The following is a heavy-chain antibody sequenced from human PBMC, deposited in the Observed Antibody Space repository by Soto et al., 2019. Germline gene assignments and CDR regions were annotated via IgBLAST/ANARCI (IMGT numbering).Heavy chain of an antibody. CDR2: IWYDGSNK. V-gene: IGHV3-33*01. D-gene: IGHD4-17*01. CDR1: GFTFSSYG. CDR3: ARSGDYNAFDI. Sequence: QVPLVASGGGVVQPGRSLRLSCAASGFTFSSYGMHWVRQAPGKGLEWVAVIWYDGSNKYYADSVKGRFTISRDNSKNTLYLQMNSLRAEDTAVYYCARSGDYNAFDIWGQGTMVTVSS. J-gene: IGHJ3*02.